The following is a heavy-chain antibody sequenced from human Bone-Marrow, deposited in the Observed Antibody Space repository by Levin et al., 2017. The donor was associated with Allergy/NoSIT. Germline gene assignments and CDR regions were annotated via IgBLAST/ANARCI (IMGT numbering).Heavy chain of an antibody. CDR2: IYYSGST. D-gene: IGHD3-16*01. CDR3: ARDSVWGRRGNWFDP. V-gene: IGHV4-59*01. J-gene: IGHJ5*02. CDR1: GGSISSYY. Sequence: SETLSLTCTVSGGSISSYYWSWIRQPPGKGLEWIGYIYYSGSTNYNPSLKSRVTISVDTSKNQFSLKLSSVTAADTAVYYCARDSVWGRRGNWFDPWGQGTLVTVSS.